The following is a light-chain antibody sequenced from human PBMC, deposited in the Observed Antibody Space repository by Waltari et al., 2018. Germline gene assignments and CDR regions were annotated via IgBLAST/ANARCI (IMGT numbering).Light chain of an antibody. CDR2: NNN. V-gene: IGLV1-44*01. CDR1: TSNIGRNT. J-gene: IGLJ2*01. CDR3: AAWDDSLNVS. Sequence: QSALTQPPSASGTPGQRVTISGSGSTSNIGRNTVNWYQQLPGTAPKLLIYNNNQRPPGGPHRFSGSKSGTSASLAISGLQSEDEADYYCAAWDDSLNVSFGGGTKLTVL.